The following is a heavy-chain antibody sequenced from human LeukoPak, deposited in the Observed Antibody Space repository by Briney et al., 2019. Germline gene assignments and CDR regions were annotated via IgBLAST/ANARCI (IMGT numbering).Heavy chain of an antibody. CDR1: GYTFTGYY. V-gene: IGHV1-2*02. D-gene: IGHD6-13*01. Sequence: ASVKVSCKASGYTFTGYYMHWVRQAPGQGLERMGWINPNSGGTNYAQKFQGRVTMTRDTSISTAYMELSRLRSDDTAVYYCARSGSSSWYGDWFDPWGQGTLVTVSS. CDR3: ARSGSSSWYGDWFDP. J-gene: IGHJ5*02. CDR2: INPNSGGT.